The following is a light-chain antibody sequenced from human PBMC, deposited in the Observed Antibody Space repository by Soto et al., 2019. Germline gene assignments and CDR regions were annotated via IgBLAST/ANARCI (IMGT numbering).Light chain of an antibody. CDR1: QSLLHITGETF. Sequence: DVVMTQSPLSLSVTPGQPASISCKSSQSLLHITGETFLLWYLQKPGQSPQLLIYEVSTRVSGVTDRFSGSGSGTDFTLEISRVETDDVGIYYCMQSTQLPPTFGQGTRLGIE. J-gene: IGKJ5*01. CDR2: EVS. CDR3: MQSTQLPPT. V-gene: IGKV2D-29*02.